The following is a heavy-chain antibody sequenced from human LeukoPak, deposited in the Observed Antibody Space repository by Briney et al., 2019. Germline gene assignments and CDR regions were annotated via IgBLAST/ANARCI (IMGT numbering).Heavy chain of an antibody. J-gene: IGHJ4*02. CDR1: GFTFSSYV. CDR3: AEVSSGNKFDF. V-gene: IGHV3-23*01. D-gene: IGHD6-19*01. Sequence: GGSLRLSCAASGFTFSSYVMGWVRQAPGKAPEWVSAISGSGGNTYYADSVKGRFTISRDNSKSTLFLQLNSLRAEDTAVYYCAEVSSGNKFDFWGQGTLATVSS. CDR2: ISGSGGNT.